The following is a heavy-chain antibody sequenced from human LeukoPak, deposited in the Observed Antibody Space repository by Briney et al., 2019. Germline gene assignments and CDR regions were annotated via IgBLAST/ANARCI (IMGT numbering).Heavy chain of an antibody. CDR1: GFTFSSYE. J-gene: IGHJ4*02. D-gene: IGHD6-13*01. Sequence: PGGSLRLSCAASGFTFSSYEMNWVRQAPGKGLEWVSYISSSGSTIYYADSVKGRFTISRDNAKNSLYLQMNSLRAEDTAVYYCARVHSSSWYGPDYWGQGTLDTVSS. CDR2: ISSSGSTI. CDR3: ARVHSSSWYGPDY. V-gene: IGHV3-48*03.